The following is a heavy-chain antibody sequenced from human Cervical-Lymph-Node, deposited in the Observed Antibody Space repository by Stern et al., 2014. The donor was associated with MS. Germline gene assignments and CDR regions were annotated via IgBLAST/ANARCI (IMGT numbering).Heavy chain of an antibody. D-gene: IGHD2-15*01. J-gene: IGHJ4*02. CDR2: IFWDDDK. Sequence: ESGPTLVKPTQTVTLTCTLSGFSVTTAGVGVGWIRQPPGKALEWLALIFWDDDKLYSPSLKNRLTIAKDPSKNQVVLIMTDVDPVDTATYYCAHSRVKYCRGGTCYSSLFDYWGQGTLVTVSS. CDR3: AHSRVKYCRGGTCYSSLFDY. V-gene: IGHV2-5*02. CDR1: GFSVTTAGVG.